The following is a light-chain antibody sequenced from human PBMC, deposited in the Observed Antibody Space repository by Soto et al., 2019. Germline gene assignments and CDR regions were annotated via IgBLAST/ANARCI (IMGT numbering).Light chain of an antibody. V-gene: IGKV3-15*01. Sequence: EIVMTQSPATLSVSPGERATLSCRASQSVSIFLAWYQQKPGQAPRLLIHGATTRATGIPARFSGSGSGTEFTLTISSLEPEDFALYYCQHYAHNSPITFGQGTRLEIK. CDR2: GAT. J-gene: IGKJ5*01. CDR1: QSVSIF. CDR3: QHYAHNSPIT.